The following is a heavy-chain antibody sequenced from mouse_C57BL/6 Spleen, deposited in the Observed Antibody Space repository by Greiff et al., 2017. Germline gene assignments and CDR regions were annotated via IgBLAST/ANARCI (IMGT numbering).Heavy chain of an antibody. CDR2: ISYDGSN. J-gene: IGHJ2*01. D-gene: IGHD2-5*01. CDR3: ARGSNYGGFDY. V-gene: IGHV3-6*01. CDR1: GYSITSGYY. Sequence: VQLQQSGPGLVKPSQSLSLTCSVTGYSITSGYYWNWIRQFPGNKLEWMGYISYDGSNNYNPSLKNRISITRDTSKNQFFLKLNSVTTEDTATYYCARGSNYGGFDYWGQGTTLTVSS.